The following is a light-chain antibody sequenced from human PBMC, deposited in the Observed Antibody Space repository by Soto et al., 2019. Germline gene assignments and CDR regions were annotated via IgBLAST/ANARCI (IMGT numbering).Light chain of an antibody. CDR3: QQDNSSPRT. Sequence: KMPQSPSSVSAPEGDRATLTCRASQGIISWLAWYQQKPGKTPKLLIFAASSMQSGVPSRFSGSGSGTDVTLTISSLQPEDFATYDCQQDNSSPRTFGQGTRLEIK. J-gene: IGKJ5*01. CDR2: AAS. V-gene: IGKV1-12*01. CDR1: QGIISW.